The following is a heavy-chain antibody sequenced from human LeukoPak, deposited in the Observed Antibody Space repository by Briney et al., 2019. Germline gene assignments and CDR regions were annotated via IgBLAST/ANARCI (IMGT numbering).Heavy chain of an antibody. CDR2: LSGSGDST. CDR3: ANPTDGYNSGY. Sequence: QTGGSLRLSCAASGFTFSNYDMSWVRQAPGKGLEWVSALSGSGDSTYYADSVKGRFTISRDNSKNTLYLQMNSLRAEDTAVYYCANPTDGYNSGYWGQGTLVTVSS. D-gene: IGHD5-24*01. V-gene: IGHV3-23*01. J-gene: IGHJ4*02. CDR1: GFTFSNYD.